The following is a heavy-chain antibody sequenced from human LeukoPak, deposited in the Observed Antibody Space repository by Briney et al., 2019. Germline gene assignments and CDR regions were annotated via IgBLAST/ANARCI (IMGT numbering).Heavy chain of an antibody. J-gene: IGHJ4*02. V-gene: IGHV4-31*03. CDR2: IYYSGST. CDR1: GVSISSGGYY. D-gene: IGHD6-13*01. CDR3: ARERVGGSWSHYFDY. Sequence: SETLSLTCTVSGVSISSGGYYWSWIRQHPGKGLEWIGYIYYSGSTYYNPSLKCRVTISVDTSKNQFSLKLSSVTAADTAVYYCARERVGGSWSHYFDYWGQGTLVTVSS.